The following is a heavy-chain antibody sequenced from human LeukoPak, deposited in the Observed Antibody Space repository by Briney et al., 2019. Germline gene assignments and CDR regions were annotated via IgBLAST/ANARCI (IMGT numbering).Heavy chain of an antibody. CDR2: IWYDGSKK. J-gene: IGHJ4*02. Sequence: PGRSLRLSCAASGFTFSSNGMHWVRQAPGQGLEWVALIWYDGSKKYYADSVKGRFTMSRDNSKNMLYLQMNSLRAEDTAVYYCARLTGSYLDYWGQGTVVTVSS. D-gene: IGHD7-27*01. CDR1: GFTFSSNG. CDR3: ARLTGSYLDY. V-gene: IGHV3-33*01.